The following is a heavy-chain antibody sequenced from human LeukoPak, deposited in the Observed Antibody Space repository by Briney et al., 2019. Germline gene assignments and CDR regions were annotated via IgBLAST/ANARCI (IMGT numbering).Heavy chain of an antibody. Sequence: PSETLSLTCTVSGGSISSHYWSWIRQPPGKGLEWIGYISYIGRTNYNPSLKSRVTISVDTSKNQCSLKLNSVTAADAAVYFCARDPTTVTKGLDIWGQGTMVTVSS. D-gene: IGHD4-17*01. V-gene: IGHV4-59*11. CDR1: GGSISSHY. J-gene: IGHJ3*02. CDR3: ARDPTTVTKGLDI. CDR2: ISYIGRT.